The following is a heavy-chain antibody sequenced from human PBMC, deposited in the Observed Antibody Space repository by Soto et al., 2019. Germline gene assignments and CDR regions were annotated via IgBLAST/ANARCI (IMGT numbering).Heavy chain of an antibody. J-gene: IGHJ6*02. Sequence: ASVEVSCKXSGYTFTGYYMHWVRQAPGQGLEWMGGIIPIFGTANYAQKFQGRVTITADESTSTAYMELSSLRSEDTAVYYCAREVLTGTTSYYGMDVWGQGTTVTVSS. D-gene: IGHD1-7*01. CDR2: IIPIFGTA. V-gene: IGHV1-69*13. CDR1: GYTFTGYY. CDR3: AREVLTGTTSYYGMDV.